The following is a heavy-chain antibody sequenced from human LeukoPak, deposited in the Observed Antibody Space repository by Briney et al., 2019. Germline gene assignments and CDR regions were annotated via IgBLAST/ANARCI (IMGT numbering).Heavy chain of an antibody. CDR2: IYYSGSA. D-gene: IGHD6-13*01. V-gene: IGHV4-59*01. CDR1: GSSISNYY. CDR3: ARVTATTGIRYFDY. Sequence: SETLSLTCTVSGSSISNYYWSWIRQPPGKGLEWIGYIYYSGSANHNPSLKSRVTISVDTSKNQFSLKLSSVTAADTAVYHCARVTATTGIRYFDYWGQGTLVTVSS. J-gene: IGHJ4*02.